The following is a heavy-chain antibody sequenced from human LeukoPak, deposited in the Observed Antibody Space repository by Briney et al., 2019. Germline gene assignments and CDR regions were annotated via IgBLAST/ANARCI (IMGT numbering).Heavy chain of an antibody. CDR1: RFTFSSSS. J-gene: IGHJ6*03. D-gene: IGHD2-8*01. CDR3: AKDRCSNGVGCYYYYMDV. CDR2: IQYDGSNE. V-gene: IGHV3-30*02. Sequence: GGSLRLSCAASRFTFSSSSMHWVRLAPGKGLEWVAYIQYDGSNEQYADSVKGRFSISRDSSKNILYLQMNSLRAEDTAVYYCAKDRCSNGVGCYYYYMDVWGKGTTVTISS.